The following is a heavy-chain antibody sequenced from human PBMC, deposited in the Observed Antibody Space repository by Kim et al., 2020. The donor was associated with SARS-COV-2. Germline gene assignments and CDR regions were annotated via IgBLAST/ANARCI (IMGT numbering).Heavy chain of an antibody. J-gene: IGHJ4*02. V-gene: IGHV3-43*01. Sequence: YDADTVKGRFTSSRDNSKNYLYLQMNSLRTEDTALYYCAKDILTDDGEVGYWGQGTLVTVSS. CDR3: AKDILTDDGEVGY. D-gene: IGHD1-1*01.